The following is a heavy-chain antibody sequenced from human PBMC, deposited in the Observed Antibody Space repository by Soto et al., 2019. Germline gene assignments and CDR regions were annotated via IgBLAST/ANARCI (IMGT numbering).Heavy chain of an antibody. CDR3: AKEPYDRTGFYSSFPH. D-gene: IGHD3-22*01. Sequence: QVQLVESGGGVVQPGRSLRLSCAASGFTFSSYGMHWVRQAPGKGLEWVAVISSDGSDKNYADSVKGRFSISRDNSRNTLFLQMNSLRPEDTAVFYCAKEPYDRTGFYSSFPHWGQGTLVTVSS. CDR2: ISSDGSDK. CDR1: GFTFSSYG. J-gene: IGHJ4*02. V-gene: IGHV3-30*18.